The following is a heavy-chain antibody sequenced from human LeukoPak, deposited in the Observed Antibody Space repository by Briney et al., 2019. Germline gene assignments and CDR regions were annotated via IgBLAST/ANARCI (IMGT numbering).Heavy chain of an antibody. CDR2: ISDSGGST. CDR3: AKVSESNYDILTGYYTPYYFDY. J-gene: IGHJ4*02. D-gene: IGHD3-9*01. CDR1: GLSVSSNY. V-gene: IGHV3-23*01. Sequence: GGSLRLSCAVSGLSVSSNYMSWVRQAPGKGLEWVSGISDSGGSTFYADSVKGRFTISRDNSKNILYLQMNSLRADDTAVYYCAKVSESNYDILTGYYTPYYFDYWGQGSLVTVSS.